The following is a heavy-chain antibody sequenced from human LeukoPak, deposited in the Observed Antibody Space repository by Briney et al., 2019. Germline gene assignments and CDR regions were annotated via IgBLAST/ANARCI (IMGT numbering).Heavy chain of an antibody. CDR1: GFTFDDYA. Sequence: GGSLRLSCAASGFTFDDYAMHWVRQAPGKGLEWVSGISWNSGSIGYADSVKGRFTISRDNAKNSLYLQMNSLRAEDTALYYCAKDSGPYSSGWPLFDYWGQGTLVTVSS. D-gene: IGHD6-19*01. CDR3: AKDSGPYSSGWPLFDY. CDR2: ISWNSGSI. V-gene: IGHV3-9*01. J-gene: IGHJ4*02.